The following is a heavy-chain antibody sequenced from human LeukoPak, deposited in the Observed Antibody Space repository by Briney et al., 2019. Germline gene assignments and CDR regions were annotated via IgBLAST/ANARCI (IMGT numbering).Heavy chain of an antibody. V-gene: IGHV4-39*01. CDR3: ARVEAVAYYYYGMDV. D-gene: IGHD6-19*01. CDR2: IYYSGST. J-gene: IGHJ6*02. CDR1: GGSISSSSYY. Sequence: PSETLSLTCTVSGGSISSSSYYWGWIRQPPGKGLEWIGSIYYSGSTYYNPSLKSRVTISVDTSKNQFSLKLSSVTAADTAVYYCARVEAVAYYYYGMDVWGQGTTVTVSS.